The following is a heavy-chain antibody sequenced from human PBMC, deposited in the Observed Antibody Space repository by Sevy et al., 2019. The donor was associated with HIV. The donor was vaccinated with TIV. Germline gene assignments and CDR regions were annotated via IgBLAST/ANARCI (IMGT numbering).Heavy chain of an antibody. V-gene: IGHV1-2*02. CDR1: GFAFTGHH. CDR3: AKHTSLMLDS. CDR2: INSKSGGT. Sequence: ASVKVSCKTSGFAFTGHHLHWVRQAPGHGLEWMGWINSKSGGTNYAQNFQGRVILTSDTSLSTAYMELTSLRSDDTAIYYCAKHTSLMLDSWGQGTLVTVSS. J-gene: IGHJ5*01.